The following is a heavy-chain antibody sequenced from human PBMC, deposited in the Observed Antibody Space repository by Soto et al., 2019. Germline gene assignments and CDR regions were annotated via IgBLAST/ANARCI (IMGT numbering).Heavy chain of an antibody. CDR1: GFTYSSHS. J-gene: IGHJ6*02. D-gene: IGHD5-18*01. CDR2: ISSSSSTI. CDR3: ARIQLWLGLYYYYGMDV. V-gene: IGHV3-48*02. Sequence: GGSLRLSCAASGFTYSSHSMNWVRQAPGKGLEWVSYISSSSSTIYYADSVKGRFTISRDNAKNSLYLQMNSLRDEDTAVYYCARIQLWLGLYYYYGMDVWGQGTTVTVS.